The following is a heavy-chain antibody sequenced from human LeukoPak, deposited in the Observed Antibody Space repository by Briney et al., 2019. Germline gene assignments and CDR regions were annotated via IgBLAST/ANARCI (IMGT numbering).Heavy chain of an antibody. J-gene: IGHJ5*02. CDR1: GFTFSSYW. V-gene: IGHV3-7*04. Sequence: GGSLRLSCAASGFTFSSYWMSWVRQAPGKGLEWVANIKQDGSEKYYVDSVKGRFTISRDNAKNSLYLQMNSLRAEDTAVYYCARDSGYCSSTSCYADWFDPWGQGTLVTVSS. D-gene: IGHD2-2*03. CDR3: ARDSGYCSSTSCYADWFDP. CDR2: IKQDGSEK.